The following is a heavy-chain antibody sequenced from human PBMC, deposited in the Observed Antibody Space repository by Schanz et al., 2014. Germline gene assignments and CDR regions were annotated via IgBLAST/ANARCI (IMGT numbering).Heavy chain of an antibody. Sequence: EVQLVESGGDLVQPGGSLRLSCAASGFSFSSYAMGWVRQARGKGLEWVSAMNESHSTIYYADSVRGRFTISRDNAENTLFLQMNSLRAEDTAVYYCARKVVATIGGYYDNWGQGTLVNVSS. CDR1: GFSFSSYA. CDR2: MNESHSTI. CDR3: ARKVVATIGGYYDN. J-gene: IGHJ4*02. D-gene: IGHD5-12*01. V-gene: IGHV3-23*04.